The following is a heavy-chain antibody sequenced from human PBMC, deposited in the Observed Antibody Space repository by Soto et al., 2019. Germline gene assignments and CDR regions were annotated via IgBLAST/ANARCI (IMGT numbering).Heavy chain of an antibody. Sequence: QLQLQESGPGLVKPLETLSLTCTVSGGSISSTSFYWGWIRQPPGEGLQWIGSIYYTGTTYYNPSLKSRVTMSVDTSKNQFSLRLSSVTAADTAVYYCARDYGSGTYPGYWGQGTLVTVSS. D-gene: IGHD3-10*01. CDR3: ARDYGSGTYPGY. J-gene: IGHJ4*02. CDR1: GGSISSTSFY. V-gene: IGHV4-39*02. CDR2: IYYTGTT.